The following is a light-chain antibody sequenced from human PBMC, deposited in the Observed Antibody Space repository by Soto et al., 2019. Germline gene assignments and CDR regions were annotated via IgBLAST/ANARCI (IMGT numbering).Light chain of an antibody. Sequence: DIQLTQSPSTLSASVGDRVTLTCRASQNINNWLAWYQQKPGKAPKVLIYDASSLESGVPLRFSGSGSGTEFTLTISSLQPDDFATYYCQQYDGNFGPGTKVDIK. V-gene: IGKV1-5*01. CDR3: QQYDGN. J-gene: IGKJ3*01. CDR1: QNINNW. CDR2: DAS.